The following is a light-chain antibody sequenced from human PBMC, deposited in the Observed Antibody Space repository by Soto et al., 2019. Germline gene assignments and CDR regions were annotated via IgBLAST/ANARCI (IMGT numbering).Light chain of an antibody. CDR3: QQDNNWPPHT. Sequence: EIVMTQSPATLSVSPGESATLSCRASQSVNTNLAWYQQKPGRAPRLLIHGASTRATGIPARFSGSGSGTEFTLNISSLQSEDFAVYDCQQDNNWPPHTFGQGTKLEIK. V-gene: IGKV3-15*01. CDR2: GAS. CDR1: QSVNTN. J-gene: IGKJ2*01.